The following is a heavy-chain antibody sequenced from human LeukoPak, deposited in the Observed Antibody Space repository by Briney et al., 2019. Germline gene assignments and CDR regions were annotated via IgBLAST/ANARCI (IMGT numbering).Heavy chain of an antibody. CDR1: GFTFSSYE. CDR3: ARDYYGSGSYGP. CDR2: ISSRGSTI. J-gene: IGHJ5*02. Sequence: GGSLRLSCAASGFTFSSYEMNWVRQAPGKGLEWVSYISSRGSTIYYAESVKGRFTSSRDNAKNSLYLQMSSLRAEDTAVYYCARDYYGSGSYGPWGQGTLVTVSS. D-gene: IGHD3-10*01. V-gene: IGHV3-48*03.